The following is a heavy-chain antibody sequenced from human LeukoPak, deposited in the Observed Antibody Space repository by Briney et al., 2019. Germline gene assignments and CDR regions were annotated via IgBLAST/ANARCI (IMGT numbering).Heavy chain of an antibody. D-gene: IGHD1-26*01. CDR2: IYYSGTN. V-gene: IGHV4-59*12. CDR1: GGSIRSYY. CDR3: ARSGPDSGKFWVFDY. J-gene: IGHJ4*02. Sequence: PSETLSLTCTVSGGSIRSYYWSWIRQPPGKGLEWIGYIYYSGTNNYKPALKSRVAISVDTSKNQFSLKLSSVTASDTAVYYCARSGPDSGKFWVFDYWGQGNLVIVSS.